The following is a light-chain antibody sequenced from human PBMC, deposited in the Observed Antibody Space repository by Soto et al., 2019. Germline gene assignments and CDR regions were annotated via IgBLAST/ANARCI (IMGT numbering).Light chain of an antibody. V-gene: IGLV1-51*02. CDR3: GTWDSSLSAYV. Sequence: QSVLTQPPSVSAAPGQKVTICCSGSSSNIENNYVSWYQQLPGAAPKLLIYEDNKRPSGIPDRFSGSKSGTSATLGITGLQTGDVADYNCGTWDSSLSAYVFGSGSDVTVL. CDR2: EDN. CDR1: SSNIENNY. J-gene: IGLJ1*01.